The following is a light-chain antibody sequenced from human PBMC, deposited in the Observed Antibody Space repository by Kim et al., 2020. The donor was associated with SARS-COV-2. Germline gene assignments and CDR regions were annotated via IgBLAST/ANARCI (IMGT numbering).Light chain of an antibody. Sequence: EIVLTQSPGTLSLSPGERATLSCRASQRVSSSYLAWYQQKPGQAPRLLIYGASSRATGIPDRFSGSGSGTDFTLTISRLEPEDFAVYYCQKYGSSPYTFGQGTKLEI. V-gene: IGKV3-20*01. CDR1: QRVSSSY. J-gene: IGKJ2*01. CDR2: GAS. CDR3: QKYGSSPYT.